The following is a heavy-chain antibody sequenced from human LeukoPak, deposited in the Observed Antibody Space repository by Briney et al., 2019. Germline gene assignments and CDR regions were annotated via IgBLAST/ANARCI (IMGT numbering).Heavy chain of an antibody. J-gene: IGHJ5*02. CDR3: ARQDQQVGHIRWFAP. Sequence: SETLSLTCTVSGGAITSHYWTWIRQSPVKGLEWIGDISNSGSTSYNPSLKSRVTVSIDTCKNQFSLKLSSVTAADTAVYFCARQDQQVGHIRWFAPWGQGTLVTVSS. CDR1: GGAITSHY. V-gene: IGHV4-59*11. CDR2: ISNSGST. D-gene: IGHD6-13*01.